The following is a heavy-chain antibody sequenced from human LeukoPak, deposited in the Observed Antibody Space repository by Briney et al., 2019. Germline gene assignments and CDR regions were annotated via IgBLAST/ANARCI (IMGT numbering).Heavy chain of an antibody. CDR1: GGSFSGYY. Sequence: PSETLSLTCAVYGGSFSGYYWSWIRQPPGKGLEWIGEINHSGSTNYNPSLKSRVTISEDTSKNQFSLKLSSVTAADTAVYYCARAYSGSYHWDYWGQGTLVTVSS. J-gene: IGHJ4*02. D-gene: IGHD1-26*01. CDR2: INHSGST. V-gene: IGHV4-34*01. CDR3: ARAYSGSYHWDY.